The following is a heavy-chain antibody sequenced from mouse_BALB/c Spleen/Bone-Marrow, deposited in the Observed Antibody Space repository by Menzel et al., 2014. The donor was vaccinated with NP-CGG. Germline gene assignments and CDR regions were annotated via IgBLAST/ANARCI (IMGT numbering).Heavy chain of an antibody. V-gene: IGHV14-3*02. CDR3: AGDYSFTY. Sequence: VPLPQSGAELVSPGASVKLSFTDSGFYIKNTHIHWVMQRPEQGLEWIGRIDPANGNPKYDPKFQGKATITTDTSSNTASLQLSSLTSEDTAVYYCAGDYSFTYWGQGTLVTVSA. D-gene: IGHD1-1*01. CDR1: GFYIKNTH. J-gene: IGHJ3*01. CDR2: IDPANGNP.